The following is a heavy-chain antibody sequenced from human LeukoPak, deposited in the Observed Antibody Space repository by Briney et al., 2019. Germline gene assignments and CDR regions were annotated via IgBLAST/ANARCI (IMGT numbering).Heavy chain of an antibody. Sequence: PSETLSLTCAVYGGSFSGYYWSWIRQPPGKGLEWIGEVNHSGGTNYNPSLKSRVTIPVDTSKNQFSLNLNSVTAADTAVYYCARSRQIFGVAENWFDPWGQGTLVTVSS. V-gene: IGHV4-34*01. D-gene: IGHD3-3*01. CDR2: VNHSGGT. J-gene: IGHJ5*02. CDR3: ARSRQIFGVAENWFDP. CDR1: GGSFSGYY.